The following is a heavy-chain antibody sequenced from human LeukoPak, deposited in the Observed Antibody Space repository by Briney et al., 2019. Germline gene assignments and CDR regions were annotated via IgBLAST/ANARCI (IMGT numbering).Heavy chain of an antibody. J-gene: IGHJ4*02. CDR2: IYYSGST. CDR3: ANEGDGYNWPFDY. D-gene: IGHD5-24*01. Sequence: SETLSLTCTVSGGSISSGDYYWSWIRQPPGKGLEWIGYIYYSGSTYYNPSLKSRVTISVDTSKNQFSLKLSSVTAADTAVYYCANEGDGYNWPFDYWGQGTLVTVSS. V-gene: IGHV4-30-4*01. CDR1: GGSISSGDYY.